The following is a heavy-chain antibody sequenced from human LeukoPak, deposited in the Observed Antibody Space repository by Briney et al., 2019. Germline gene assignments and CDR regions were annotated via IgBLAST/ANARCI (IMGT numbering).Heavy chain of an antibody. Sequence: HGESLKISCAASGFMFSGSPMHWVRQASGKGLEWVGHTRSKANNYAKIYAASVKGRFTISRDDSKNTPYLQMNSLRAEDTAVYYCAKVIREVDMSYDYWGQGALVTVSS. CDR2: TRSKANNYAK. CDR3: AKVIREVDMSYDY. D-gene: IGHD5-24*01. CDR1: GFMFSGSP. J-gene: IGHJ4*02. V-gene: IGHV3-73*01.